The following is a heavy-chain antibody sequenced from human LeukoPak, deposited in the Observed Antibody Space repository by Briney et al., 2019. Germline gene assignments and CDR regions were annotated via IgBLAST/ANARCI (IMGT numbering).Heavy chain of an antibody. J-gene: IGHJ4*02. Sequence: GGSLRLSCAASGFTFSSYWMSWVRQAPGEGLEWVAVISYDGSNKYYADSVKGRFTISRDNSKNTLYLQMNSLRAEDTAVYYCAKVTVTTVFDYWGQGTLVTVSS. V-gene: IGHV3-30*18. CDR3: AKVTVTTVFDY. CDR1: GFTFSSYW. D-gene: IGHD4-17*01. CDR2: ISYDGSNK.